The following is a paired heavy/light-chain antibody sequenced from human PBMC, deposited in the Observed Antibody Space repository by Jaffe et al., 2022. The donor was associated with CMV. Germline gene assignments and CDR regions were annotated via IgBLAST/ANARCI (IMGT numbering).Heavy chain of an antibody. J-gene: IGHJ6*02. D-gene: IGHD3-10*01. V-gene: IGHV3-11*01. CDR2: ISSSGSTI. CDR1: GFTFSDYY. CDR3: ARGLGGILYYYYYGMDV. Sequence: QVQLVESGGGLVKPGGSLRLSCAASGFTFSDYYMSWIRQAPGKGLEWVSYISSSGSTIYYADSVKGRFTISRDNAKNSLYLQMNSLRAEDTAVYYCARGLGGILYYYYYGMDVWGQGTTVTVSS.
Light chain of an antibody. Sequence: DIVMTQSPLSLPVTPGEPASISCRSSQSLLHSNGYNYLDWYLQKPGKSPQLLIYLGSNRASGVPDRFSGSGSGTDFTLKISRVEAEDVGVYYCMQALQTPPLYTFGQGTKLEIK. CDR3: MQALQTPPLYT. J-gene: IGKJ2*01. CDR1: QSLLHSNGYNY. V-gene: IGKV2-28*01. CDR2: LGS.